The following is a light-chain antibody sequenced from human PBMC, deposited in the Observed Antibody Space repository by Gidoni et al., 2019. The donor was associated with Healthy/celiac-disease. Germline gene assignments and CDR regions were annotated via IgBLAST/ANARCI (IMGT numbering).Light chain of an antibody. Sequence: EIVMTQSPATLSVSPGERATLSCRASQRVSSNLAWYQQKPGQAPRLLIYGASTRATGIPARLSGSGSGTEFTLTISSLQSEDFAVYYCQQYKNWPPLTFGGGTKVEIK. CDR2: GAS. CDR1: QRVSSN. V-gene: IGKV3-15*01. J-gene: IGKJ4*01. CDR3: QQYKNWPPLT.